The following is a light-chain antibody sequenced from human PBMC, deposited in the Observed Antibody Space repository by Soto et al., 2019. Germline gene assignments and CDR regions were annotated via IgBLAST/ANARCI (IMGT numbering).Light chain of an antibody. J-gene: IGKJ1*01. CDR2: GAS. CDR1: QSISTW. Sequence: DIQMTQSPSTLSASGGDRVTSTCRASQSISTWLAWYQQKPGKAPKLLIYGASSLASGVPSRFSGSGSGTEFTLTISSLQSEDFAVYYCQQYNDWPPSTFGQGTKVDIK. V-gene: IGKV1-5*01. CDR3: QQYNDWPPST.